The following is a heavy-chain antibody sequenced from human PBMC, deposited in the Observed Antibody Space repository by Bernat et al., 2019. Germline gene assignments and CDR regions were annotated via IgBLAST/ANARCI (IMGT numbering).Heavy chain of an antibody. Sequence: QVQLVQSGAEVKKPGASVKVSCKASGYTFTSYGISWVRQAPGQGLEWMGWISAYNGNTNYAQKLQGRVTMTTDTSTSTDYMELRSLRSDDTAVYYCARELGEVATMGPYDYYDYGMDVWGQGTTVTVSS. J-gene: IGHJ6*02. D-gene: IGHD5-12*01. V-gene: IGHV1-18*01. CDR1: GYTFTSYG. CDR3: ARELGEVATMGPYDYYDYGMDV. CDR2: ISAYNGNT.